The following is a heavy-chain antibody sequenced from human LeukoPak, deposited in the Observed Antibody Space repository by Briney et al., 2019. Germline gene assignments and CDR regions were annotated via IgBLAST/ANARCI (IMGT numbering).Heavy chain of an antibody. D-gene: IGHD6-13*01. V-gene: IGHV3-11*04. J-gene: IGHJ5*01. CDR3: ARIQSLASSFSSFDS. Sequence: PGGSLRLSCATSGFTFSDYYMSWIRQAPGKGLEWLSYISSSATTIYYADSVKGRFTISRDNAKNALFLQMNSLRADDTAVYYCARIQSLASSFSSFDSWGQGTLVTVSS. CDR1: GFTFSDYY. CDR2: ISSSATTI.